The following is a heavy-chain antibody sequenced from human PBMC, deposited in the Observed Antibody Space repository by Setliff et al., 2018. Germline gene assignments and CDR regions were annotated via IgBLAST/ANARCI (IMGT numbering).Heavy chain of an antibody. V-gene: IGHV1-18*04. J-gene: IGHJ4*02. Sequence: ASVKVSCKTSGFRFTSFGFSWVRQAPGQGLEWMGWISPYSGESNYAQKFQDRLTVTADTSTKTICMELRSLTSDDTAVYFCTRSRGPRVVLAADFDFWGQGTLVTVSS. CDR2: ISPYSGES. D-gene: IGHD3-16*01. CDR3: TRSRGPRVVLAADFDF. CDR1: GFRFTSFG.